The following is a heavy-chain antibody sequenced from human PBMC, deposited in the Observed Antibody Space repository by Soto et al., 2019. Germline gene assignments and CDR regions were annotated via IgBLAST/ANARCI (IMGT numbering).Heavy chain of an antibody. Sequence: GASVKVSCKASGYTFTGYYIHWVRQAPLQVLEWMVCINPNSGGTNYAQKFQGWVTMTRDTSISTAYMELSRLRSDETAVYYCARAYYDSSGYDDAFDIWGQGTMVTVSS. V-gene: IGHV1-2*04. CDR2: INPNSGGT. J-gene: IGHJ3*02. CDR3: ARAYYDSSGYDDAFDI. CDR1: GYTFTGYY. D-gene: IGHD3-22*01.